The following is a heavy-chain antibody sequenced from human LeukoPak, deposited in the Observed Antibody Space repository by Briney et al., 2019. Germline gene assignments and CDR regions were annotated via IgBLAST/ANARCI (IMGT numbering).Heavy chain of an antibody. CDR1: GFIFSSYS. D-gene: IGHD3-10*02. J-gene: IGHJ6*04. Sequence: GGSLRLSCAASGFIFSSYSMNWVRQAPGKGLEWVSYISSSGSTIYYADSVKGRFTISRDNAKNSLYLQMNSLRAEDTAVYYCAELGITMIGGVWGKGTTVTVSS. CDR2: ISSSGSTI. CDR3: AELGITMIGGV. V-gene: IGHV3-48*04.